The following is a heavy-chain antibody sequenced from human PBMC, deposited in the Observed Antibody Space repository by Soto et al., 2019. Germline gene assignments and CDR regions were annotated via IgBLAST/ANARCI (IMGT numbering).Heavy chain of an antibody. D-gene: IGHD2-21*02. CDR2: INAGNGNT. CDR1: GYTFTSYA. V-gene: IGHV1-3*01. Sequence: ASLKVSCKASGYTFTSYAMHWVRQAPGQRLEWMGWINAGNGNTKYSQKFQGRVTITRDTSASTAYMELSSLRSEDTAVYYCASSIVVVTALDYWGQGTLVTVSS. J-gene: IGHJ4*02. CDR3: ASSIVVVTALDY.